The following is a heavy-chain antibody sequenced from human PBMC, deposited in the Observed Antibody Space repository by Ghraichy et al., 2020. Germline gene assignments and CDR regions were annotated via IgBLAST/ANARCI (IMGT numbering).Heavy chain of an antibody. CDR1: GFTFSSFW. V-gene: IGHV3-74*03. J-gene: IGHJ5*02. CDR2: IKGDGSRT. D-gene: IGHD3-3*01. Sequence: GGSLRLSCAASGFTFSSFWMHWVRQAPGKGLVWVSRIKGDGSRTQYADSVKGRFTISRDNAKNMLYLQMDSLRVEDTAVYYCAKDVHDVGASPWGRGTLVTVSS. CDR3: AKDVHDVGASP.